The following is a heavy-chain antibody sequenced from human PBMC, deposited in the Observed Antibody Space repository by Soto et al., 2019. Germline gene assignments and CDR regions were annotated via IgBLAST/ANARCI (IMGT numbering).Heavy chain of an antibody. CDR2: INSDGSST. CDR1: GFTFSSYW. D-gene: IGHD6-19*01. J-gene: IGHJ2*01. V-gene: IGHV3-74*01. Sequence: EVQLVESGGGLVQPGGSLRLSCAASGFTFSSYWMHWVGQAPGKGLVWVSRINSDGSSTSYADSVKGRFTISRDNAKNTLYLQMNSLRAEDTAVYYYARVESSGWYSFNWYFDLWGRGTLVTVSS. CDR3: ARVESSGWYSFNWYFDL.